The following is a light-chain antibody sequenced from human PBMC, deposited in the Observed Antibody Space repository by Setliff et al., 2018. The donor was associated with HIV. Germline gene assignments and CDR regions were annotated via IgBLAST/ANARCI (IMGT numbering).Light chain of an antibody. CDR2: DVT. CDR1: GSDVGGYNY. V-gene: IGLV2-11*02. CDR3: CSFANSYTSLYV. J-gene: IGLJ1*01. Sequence: QSALTQPRSVSGSPGQSVTISCTGTGSDVGGYNYVSWYQQHPGKAPKLIVSDVTKRPSGVPNRFSGSKSGNTASLTTSGLQAEDEADYYCCSFANSYTSLYVFGTGTKVTVL.